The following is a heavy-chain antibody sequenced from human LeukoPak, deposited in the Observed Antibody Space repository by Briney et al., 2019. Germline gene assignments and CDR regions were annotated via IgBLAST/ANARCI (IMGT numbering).Heavy chain of an antibody. CDR1: GYTFTGYY. CDR3: ARDSIVATILLDY. D-gene: IGHD5-12*01. V-gene: IGHV1-2*02. J-gene: IGHJ4*02. CDR2: INPNSGGT. Sequence: ASVKVSCKASGYTFTGYYMHWVRQAPGQGLEWMGWINPNSGGTNYAQKLQGRVTMTTDTSTSTAYMELRSLRSDDTAVYYCARDSIVATILLDYWGQGTLVTVSS.